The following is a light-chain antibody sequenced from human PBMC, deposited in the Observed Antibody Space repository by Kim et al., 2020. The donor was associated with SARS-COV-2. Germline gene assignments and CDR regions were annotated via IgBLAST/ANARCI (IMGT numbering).Light chain of an antibody. CDR1: QSVSTY. Sequence: SVSLWEGATLSCRASQSVSTYLAWYQQQPGQAPRLLIYGASTRATDVPARFSGSGSGTEFTLTISSLQSEDFAVYYCQQYNSWPLTFGGGTKLEI. CDR2: GAS. V-gene: IGKV3-15*01. J-gene: IGKJ4*01. CDR3: QQYNSWPLT.